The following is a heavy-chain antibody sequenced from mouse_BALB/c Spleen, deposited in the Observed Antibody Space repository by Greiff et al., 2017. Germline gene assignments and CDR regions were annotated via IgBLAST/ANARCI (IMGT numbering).Heavy chain of an antibody. CDR1: GYSFTSYW. CDR3: ARGGQGAMDY. V-gene: IGHV1S126*01. Sequence: VKLQESGPQLVRPGASVKISCKASGYSFTSYWMHWVKQRPGQGLEWIGMIDPSDSETRLNQKFKDKATLTVDKSSSTAYMQLSSPTSEDSAVYYCARGGQGAMDYWGQGTSVTVSS. D-gene: IGHD1-1*02. CDR2: IDPSDSET. J-gene: IGHJ4*01.